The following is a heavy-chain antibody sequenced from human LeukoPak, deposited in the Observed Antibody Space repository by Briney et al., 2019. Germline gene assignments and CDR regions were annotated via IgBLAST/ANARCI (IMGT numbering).Heavy chain of an antibody. Sequence: SETLSLTCTVSGGSISSYYWSWIRQPPGKGLEWIGYIYYSGSTNYNPSLKSRVTISVDTSKNQFSLKLSSVTAADTALYYCAKDLSSAITSALVLDVWGQGTTVIVS. CDR3: AKDLSSAITSALVLDV. V-gene: IGHV4-59*01. J-gene: IGHJ6*02. CDR2: IYYSGST. D-gene: IGHD3-22*01. CDR1: GGSISSYY.